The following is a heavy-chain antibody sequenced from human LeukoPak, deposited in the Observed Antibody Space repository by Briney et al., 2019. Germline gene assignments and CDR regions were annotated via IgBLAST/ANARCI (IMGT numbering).Heavy chain of an antibody. Sequence: GGSLRLSCAASGFTFSSYSMNWVRQAPGKGLEWVSSISSSSSYIYYADSVKGRFTISRDNAKNSLYLQMNSLRAEDTAVYYCARDDLARYCSGGSCYSGYYYGMDCWGQGTLVTVSS. D-gene: IGHD2-15*01. J-gene: IGHJ6*02. CDR3: ARDDLARYCSGGSCYSGYYYGMDC. CDR2: ISSSSSYI. V-gene: IGHV3-21*01. CDR1: GFTFSSYS.